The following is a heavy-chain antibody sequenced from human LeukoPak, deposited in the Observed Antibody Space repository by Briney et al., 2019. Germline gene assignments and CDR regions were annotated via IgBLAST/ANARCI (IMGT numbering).Heavy chain of an antibody. V-gene: IGHV3-23*01. Sequence: GGSLRLSCAASGFTFSSYAMSWVRQAPGKGLEWVSAISGSGGSTYYADSVKGRFTISRDNSKNTLYLKMNSLRAEDTAVYYCASGRVVWSGYYFDYWGQGTLVTVSS. D-gene: IGHD3-3*01. CDR3: ASGRVVWSGYYFDY. CDR1: GFTFSSYA. J-gene: IGHJ4*02. CDR2: ISGSGGST.